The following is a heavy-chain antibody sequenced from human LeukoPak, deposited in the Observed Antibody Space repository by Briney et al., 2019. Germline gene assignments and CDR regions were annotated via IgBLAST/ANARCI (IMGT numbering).Heavy chain of an antibody. J-gene: IGHJ4*02. CDR2: INAGNGNT. V-gene: IGHV1-3*01. Sequence: ASVKVSCKASGYTFTSYAMHWVRQAPGQRLEWMGWINAGNGNTKYSQRFQGRVTITRNTSISTAYMELSSLRSEDTAVYYCARGPQCTSFTCPYFFDYWGQGTLVTVSS. D-gene: IGHD2/OR15-2a*01. CDR1: GYTFTSYA. CDR3: ARGPQCTSFTCPYFFDY.